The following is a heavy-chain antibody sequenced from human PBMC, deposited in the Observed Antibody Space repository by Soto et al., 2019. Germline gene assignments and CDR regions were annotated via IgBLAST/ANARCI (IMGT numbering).Heavy chain of an antibody. J-gene: IGHJ5*02. CDR3: ARTGYSYGNWFDP. V-gene: IGHV4-59*01. CDR2: IYYSGST. Sequence: QVQLQESGPGLVKPSETLSLTCTVCGGSISSYYWSWIRQPPGKGLEWIGYIYYSGSTNYNPSLKSRVTISVDTSKNQFSLKLSSVTAADTAVYYCARTGYSYGNWFDPWGQGTLVTVSS. D-gene: IGHD5-18*01. CDR1: GGSISSYY.